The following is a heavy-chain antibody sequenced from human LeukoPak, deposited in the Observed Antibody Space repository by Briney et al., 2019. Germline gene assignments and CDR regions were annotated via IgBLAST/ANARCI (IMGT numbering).Heavy chain of an antibody. CDR3: AKQSAGSAAWYSLHYDF. CDR1: GFTLSRYA. V-gene: IGHV3-23*01. J-gene: IGHJ4*02. D-gene: IGHD6-13*01. CDR2: VDGGGSST. Sequence: GGPLRLSCAASGFTLSRYAMTWVRQAPGRGLEWVSSVDGGGSSTYYADSVKGRFTISRDNSKDTLYLQMNGLRAEDTAVYFCAKQSAGSAAWYSLHYDFWGQGTLVTVSS.